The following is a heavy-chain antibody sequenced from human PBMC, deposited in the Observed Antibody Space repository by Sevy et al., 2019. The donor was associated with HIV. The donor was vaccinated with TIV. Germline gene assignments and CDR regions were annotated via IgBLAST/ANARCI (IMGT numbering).Heavy chain of an antibody. V-gene: IGHV3-53*01. CDR1: GLTVSSNY. CDR3: ASRLSYSYGYGSY. D-gene: IGHD5-18*01. J-gene: IGHJ4*02. CDR2: IYSGGST. Sequence: GGSLRLSCAASGLTVSSNYMSWVRQAPGKGLEWVSVIYSGGSTYYADSVKGRFTISRDNSKNTLYLQMNSLRAEDTAVYYSASRLSYSYGYGSYWGQRTLVTVSS.